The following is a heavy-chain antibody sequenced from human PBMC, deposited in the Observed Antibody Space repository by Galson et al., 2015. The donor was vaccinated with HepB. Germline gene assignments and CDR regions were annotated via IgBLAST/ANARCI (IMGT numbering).Heavy chain of an antibody. CDR1: GFTFDDYG. Sequence: SLRLSCAASGFTFDDYGMSWVRQAPGKGLEWVSGINWNGGSTGYADSVKGRFTISRDNAKNSLYLQMNSLRAEDTALYYCARGDFAGYSSGWELDYWGQGTLVTVSS. V-gene: IGHV3-20*04. J-gene: IGHJ4*02. D-gene: IGHD6-19*01. CDR3: ARGDFAGYSSGWELDY. CDR2: INWNGGST.